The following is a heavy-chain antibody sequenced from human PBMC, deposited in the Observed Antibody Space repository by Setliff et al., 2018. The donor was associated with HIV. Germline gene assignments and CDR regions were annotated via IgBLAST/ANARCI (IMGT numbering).Heavy chain of an antibody. CDR2: IYAGDPDA. J-gene: IGHJ5*02. V-gene: IGHV5-51*01. D-gene: IGHD5-12*01. CDR3: ARGSGHDKGSWFDP. Sequence: PGESLKISCKASGYTFSTYWIGWVRQKPGKGLEYMGIIYAGDPDARYSPSFQGQVTFSADKSISTVYLQWSSLKTSDTAMYYCARGSGHDKGSWFDPWGQGTLVTVSS. CDR1: GYTFSTYW.